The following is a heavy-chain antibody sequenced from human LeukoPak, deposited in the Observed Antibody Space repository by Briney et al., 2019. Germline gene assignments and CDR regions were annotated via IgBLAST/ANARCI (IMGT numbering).Heavy chain of an antibody. V-gene: IGHV3-21*04. CDR3: AKDGLYYDILTGQNKGYFRH. CDR2: ITSSSSFI. D-gene: IGHD3-9*01. Sequence: GGSLRLSCAASGFTFRSYSMNWVRQAPGKGLEWVCSITSSSSFIYHAESVKGRFTISRDNAKNSLYLKMNSLRAEDTAVYYCAKDGLYYDILTGQNKGYFRHWGQGTLVTVSS. CDR1: GFTFRSYS. J-gene: IGHJ1*01.